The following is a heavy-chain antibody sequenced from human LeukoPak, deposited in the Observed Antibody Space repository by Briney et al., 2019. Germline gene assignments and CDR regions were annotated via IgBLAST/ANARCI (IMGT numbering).Heavy chain of an antibody. CDR3: ARADRPHGGPYLIGP. J-gene: IGHJ5*02. V-gene: IGHV1-2*02. CDR2: INPNTGGT. CDR1: GYTFTDYY. Sequence: EASVKVSCKTSGYTFTDYYLHWVRQAPGQGLEWMGWINPNTGGTSFAQRFQGRVTMTRDTSITTVYMEVSWLTSDDTAIYYCARADRPHGGPYLIGPWGQGTLVTVSS. D-gene: IGHD2-21*01.